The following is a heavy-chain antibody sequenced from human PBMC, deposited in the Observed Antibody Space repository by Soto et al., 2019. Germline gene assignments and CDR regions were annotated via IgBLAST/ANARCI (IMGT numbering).Heavy chain of an antibody. Sequence: PGGSLRLSCAASGFTFSRYAMSWVRQAPGKGLEWVSAISGSGGSTYYADSVKGRFTISRDNSKNTLYLQMNSLRAEDTAVYYCAKGPTSGVWLLSNWGQGTLVTVSS. V-gene: IGHV3-23*01. D-gene: IGHD3-3*01. J-gene: IGHJ4*02. CDR3: AKGPTSGVWLLSN. CDR1: GFTFSRYA. CDR2: ISGSGGST.